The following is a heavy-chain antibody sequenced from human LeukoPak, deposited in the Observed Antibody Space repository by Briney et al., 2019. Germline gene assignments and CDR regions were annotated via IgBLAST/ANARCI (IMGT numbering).Heavy chain of an antibody. CDR3: ARSGYCSSTSCYGRYYYYGMDV. D-gene: IGHD2-2*01. V-gene: IGHV1-8*01. CDR2: MNPNSGNT. Sequence: ASVKVSCKASGYTFTSYDINWVRQATGQGLEWMGWMNPNSGNTGYAQKFQGRVTMTRNTSISTAYMELSSLRSEDTAVYYCARSGYCSSTSCYGRYYYYGMDVWGQGTTVTVSS. CDR1: GYTFTSYD. J-gene: IGHJ6*02.